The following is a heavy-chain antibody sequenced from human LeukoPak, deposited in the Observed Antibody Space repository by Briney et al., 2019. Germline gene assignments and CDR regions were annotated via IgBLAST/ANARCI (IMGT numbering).Heavy chain of an antibody. CDR2: IYSGGST. Sequence: PGGSLRLSCAASGFTVSSNYMSWVRQAPGKGLEWVSVIYSGGSTYYADSVKGRFTISRDNSKNTLYLQMNSLRAEDTAVYYCATGPQTTLRSMGDYWGQGTLVTVSS. J-gene: IGHJ4*02. D-gene: IGHD4-17*01. V-gene: IGHV3-66*01. CDR3: ATGPQTTLRSMGDY. CDR1: GFTVSSNY.